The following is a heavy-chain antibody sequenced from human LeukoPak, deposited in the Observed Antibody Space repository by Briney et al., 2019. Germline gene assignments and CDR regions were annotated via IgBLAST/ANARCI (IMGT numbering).Heavy chain of an antibody. CDR1: VGSISSSNW. J-gene: IGHJ4*02. Sequence: SETLSLTFAVSVGSISSSNWWSWVRQPPGKGLEWIGEIYHSGSTNYNPSLKSRVTISVDKSKNQFSLKLTSVTAADTAVYYCARSGYTSTWPYWGQGTLVTVSS. CDR3: ARSGYTSTWPY. V-gene: IGHV4-4*02. CDR2: IYHSGST. D-gene: IGHD6-13*01.